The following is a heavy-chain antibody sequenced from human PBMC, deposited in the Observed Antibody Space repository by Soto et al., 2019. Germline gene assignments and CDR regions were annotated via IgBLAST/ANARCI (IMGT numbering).Heavy chain of an antibody. CDR1: GYTFTSYG. Sequence: QVQLVQSGAEVKKPGASVKVSCKASGYTFTSYGISWVRQAPGQGLEWMGWISAYNGNTNYAQKLQGRVIMTTDTSTSTAYMELRSLRSDDTAVYYCARDSGIVVVPAAKYISDYWGQGTLVTVSS. V-gene: IGHV1-18*01. CDR3: ARDSGIVVVPAAKYISDY. CDR2: ISAYNGNT. D-gene: IGHD2-2*01. J-gene: IGHJ4*02.